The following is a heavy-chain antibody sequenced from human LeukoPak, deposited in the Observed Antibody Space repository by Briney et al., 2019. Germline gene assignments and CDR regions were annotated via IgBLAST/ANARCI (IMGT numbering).Heavy chain of an antibody. CDR3: ARGYSSSFHYYYYMDV. Sequence: ASVKVSCKASGGTFSSYAISWVRQAPGQGLEWMGGIIPIFGTANYAQKFQGRVTITTDESMSTAYMELSSLRSEDTAVYYCARGYSSSFHYYYYMDVWGKGTTVTVSS. CDR1: GGTFSSYA. V-gene: IGHV1-69*05. CDR2: IIPIFGTA. D-gene: IGHD6-6*01. J-gene: IGHJ6*03.